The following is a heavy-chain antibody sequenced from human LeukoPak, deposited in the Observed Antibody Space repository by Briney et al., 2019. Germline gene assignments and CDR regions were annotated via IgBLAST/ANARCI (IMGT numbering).Heavy chain of an antibody. CDR3: ASASIWFGESPPQY. J-gene: IGHJ4*02. CDR2: IYSGGST. CDR1: GFTVSSNY. V-gene: IGHV3-53*04. Sequence: GGSLRLSCAASGFTVSSNYMSWVRQASGKGLEWVSVIYSGGSTYYADSVRGRFTISRHNSKNTLYLQMNSLRAEDTAVYYCASASIWFGESPPQYWGQGTLVTVSS. D-gene: IGHD3-10*01.